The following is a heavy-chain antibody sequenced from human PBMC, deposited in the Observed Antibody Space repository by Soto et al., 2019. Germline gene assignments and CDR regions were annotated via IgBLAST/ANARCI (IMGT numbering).Heavy chain of an antibody. CDR3: ATCLIVVVVAATPGEYFQH. CDR1: GCPFSSYA. Sequence: QVHLVESGGGVVQPGRSLRLSFAASGCPFSSYAMHWVRQAPGKGLEWEAVISYDGSNKYYADSLKGRFTISRDNSMNTRYLRMNCWRGDDTAVYYCATCLIVVVVAATPGEYFQHWGQGTLVTVSS. V-gene: IGHV3-30-3*01. J-gene: IGHJ1*01. D-gene: IGHD2-15*01. CDR2: ISYDGSNK.